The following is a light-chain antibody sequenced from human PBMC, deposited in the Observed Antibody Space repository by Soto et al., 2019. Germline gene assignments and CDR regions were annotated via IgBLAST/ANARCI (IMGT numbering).Light chain of an antibody. Sequence: ELVMTQSPATLSVSPGERATLSCRASQSVSSNLAWYQQRPGQPPNLLIFGASHRAPDIPDRFSGSGSGTDFTLTISRLEPEDFAVYYCQQYGSSIQTFGQGTKVDIK. CDR2: GAS. CDR1: QSVSSN. V-gene: IGKV3-20*01. J-gene: IGKJ1*01. CDR3: QQYGSSIQT.